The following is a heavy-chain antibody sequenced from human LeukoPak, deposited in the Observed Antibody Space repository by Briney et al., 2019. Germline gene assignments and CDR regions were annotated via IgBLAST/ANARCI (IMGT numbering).Heavy chain of an antibody. CDR3: ARGTRLGWWIQLWSNGTYYFDY. V-gene: IGHV1-8*03. Sequence: ASVKVSCKSSGYTFTSYGNNWVRQANGPGLEWVGWMNPNSGNTGYAQKFQGRLTITRNTSIGTAYMELRSLRSEDTAVYYCARGTRLGWWIQLWSNGTYYFDYWGQGTLVTVSS. CDR1: GYTFTSYG. J-gene: IGHJ4*02. CDR2: MNPNSGNT. D-gene: IGHD5-18*01.